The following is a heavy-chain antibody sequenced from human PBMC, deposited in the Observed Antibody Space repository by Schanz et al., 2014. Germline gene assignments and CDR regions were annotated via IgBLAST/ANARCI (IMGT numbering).Heavy chain of an antibody. V-gene: IGHV1-46*01. J-gene: IGHJ4*02. CDR1: GYTLSAYS. Sequence: QGQLVQSGAEVKKPGASVKVSCKASGYTLSAYSLHWVRQAPGQGLEWMGIVNPSVRGTHFAREFQGRVTMTTDTSTSTSYMELTSLRSEDTAVYYCARGYGDAPTDFWGQGTLVAVSS. CDR3: ARGYGDAPTDF. D-gene: IGHD4-17*01. CDR2: VNPSVRGT.